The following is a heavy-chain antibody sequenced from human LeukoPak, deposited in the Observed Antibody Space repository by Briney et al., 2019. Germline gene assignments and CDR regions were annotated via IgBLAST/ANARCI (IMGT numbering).Heavy chain of an antibody. V-gene: IGHV4-38-2*01. CDR3: ARHGGLMVIGIFAFDI. D-gene: IGHD2-21*01. J-gene: IGHJ3*02. CDR1: GYSISSGYH. CDR2: VYHSGST. Sequence: SETLSLTCGVSGYSISSGYHWGWIRQPPGTGLEWIGSVYHSGSTYYNPSLKSRVTISIDTSKNQFSLKLTSVTVADTAVYYCARHGGLMVIGIFAFDIWGQGTMVTVSS.